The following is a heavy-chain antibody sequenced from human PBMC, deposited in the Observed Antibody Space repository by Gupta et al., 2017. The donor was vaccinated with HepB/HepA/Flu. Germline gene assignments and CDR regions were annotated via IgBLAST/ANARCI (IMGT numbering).Heavy chain of an antibody. Sequence: QITLKESGPTLVKPTQTLTLTCTFSGFSLITSGVGVGWIRQPPGKALEWLALIYWNDDKHYRPSLKSRLTITKDTSKNQVVLTMTNMDTVDTATYYCTHVAGAGTVGSFDIWGQGTMVTVSS. V-gene: IGHV2-5*01. CDR2: IYWNDDK. CDR1: GFSLITSGVG. CDR3: THVAGAGTVGSFDI. J-gene: IGHJ3*02. D-gene: IGHD6-19*01.